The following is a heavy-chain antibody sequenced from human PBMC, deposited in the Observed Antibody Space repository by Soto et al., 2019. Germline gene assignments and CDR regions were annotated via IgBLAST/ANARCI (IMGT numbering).Heavy chain of an antibody. J-gene: IGHJ5*02. CDR2: ISAYNGNT. D-gene: IGHD2-2*01. CDR3: ARDQVVVGPDARTEDSSTWFEP. CDR1: CYTFTIYF. V-gene: IGHV1-18*01. Sequence: ASLNVSFKASCYTFTIYFIILFLHSPLQWLELMGFISAYNGNTNYAQNLHCRVTMTTDTSTSTAYMELRSLRSDDTAVYYCARDQVVVGPDARTEDSSTWFEPWGKGTRVIVSS.